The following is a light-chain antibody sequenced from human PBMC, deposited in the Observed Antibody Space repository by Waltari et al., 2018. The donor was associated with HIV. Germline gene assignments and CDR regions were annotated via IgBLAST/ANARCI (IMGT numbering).Light chain of an antibody. Sequence: EIVMTQSPVTLSVSPGERATLSCRASHSISSNLAWYQQKSGQAPRLLIYGASTSATDIPARFSGSGSGTEFTLTISSLQSEDFAVYFCQQYSNWPPLTFGGGTKVEIK. CDR3: QQYSNWPPLT. J-gene: IGKJ4*01. V-gene: IGKV3-15*01. CDR1: HSISSN. CDR2: GAS.